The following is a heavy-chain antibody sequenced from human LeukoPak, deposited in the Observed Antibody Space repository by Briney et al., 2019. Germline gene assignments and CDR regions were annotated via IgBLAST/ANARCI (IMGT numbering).Heavy chain of an antibody. J-gene: IGHJ4*02. CDR1: GFTFSSYS. Sequence: GGSLRLSCAASGFTFSSYSMNWVRQAPGKGLEWVSYISSSSSTIYYADSVKGRFTISRDNAKNSLYLQMNSLRAEDTAVYYCARDLLFDRDDYWGQGTLVTVSS. CDR3: ARDLLFDRDDY. CDR2: ISSSSSTI. V-gene: IGHV3-48*04. D-gene: IGHD3-22*01.